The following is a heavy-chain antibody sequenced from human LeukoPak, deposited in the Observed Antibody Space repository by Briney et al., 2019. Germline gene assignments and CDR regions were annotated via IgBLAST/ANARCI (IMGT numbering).Heavy chain of an antibody. CDR3: ARELVIAAAENWFDP. CDR1: GFTFSSYA. V-gene: IGHV3-23*01. J-gene: IGHJ5*02. D-gene: IGHD6-13*01. CDR2: ISGSGGST. Sequence: GGSLRLSCAASGFTFSSYAMSWVRQAPGKGLEWVSAISGSGGSTYYADSVKGRFTISRDNAKNSLYLQMNSLRAEDTAVYYCARELVIAAAENWFDPWGQGTLVTVSS.